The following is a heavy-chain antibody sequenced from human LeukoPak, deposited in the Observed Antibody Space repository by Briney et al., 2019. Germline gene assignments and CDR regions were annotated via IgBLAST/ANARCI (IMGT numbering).Heavy chain of an antibody. CDR1: GFTFSSYG. Sequence: GGSLRLSCAASGFTFSSYGMHWVRQAPGKGLEWVAFIRYDGSNKYYADSVKGRFTISRDNSKNTLYLQMNSLRAEDTAVYYCARDQDRIAVAGIAFDYWGQGTLVTVSS. CDR3: ARDQDRIAVAGIAFDY. J-gene: IGHJ4*02. V-gene: IGHV3-30*02. D-gene: IGHD6-19*01. CDR2: IRYDGSNK.